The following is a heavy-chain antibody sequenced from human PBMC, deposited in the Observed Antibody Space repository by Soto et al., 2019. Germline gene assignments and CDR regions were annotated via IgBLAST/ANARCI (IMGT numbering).Heavy chain of an antibody. CDR1: GFTFSSYD. Sequence: EVQLLESGGGLVQPGGSLRLSCAASGFTFSSYDMSWVRQAPGKGLEWVSAISGSGGSTYYADSVKGRFTISRDNSKNTLYLQMNSLRAEDTAVYYCAKGRAVAGRVAYGWFDPWGQGTLVTVSS. V-gene: IGHV3-23*01. D-gene: IGHD6-19*01. CDR3: AKGRAVAGRVAYGWFDP. CDR2: ISGSGGST. J-gene: IGHJ5*02.